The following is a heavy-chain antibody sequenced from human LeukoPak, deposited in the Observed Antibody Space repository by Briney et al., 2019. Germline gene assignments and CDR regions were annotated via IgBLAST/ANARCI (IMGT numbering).Heavy chain of an antibody. J-gene: IGHJ4*02. V-gene: IGHV4-59*08. CDR2: LYYSGSP. D-gene: IGHD6-19*01. CDR1: GGSISTYY. Sequence: SETLSLTCTLSGGSISTYYGSWIRQPPGKGLEWIGYLYYSGSPNYNPSLKSRLTISIDTSRNQFSLQLSSVTATDTAVYYCARHGSGWSFDYWGQGILVTVSS. CDR3: ARHGSGWSFDY.